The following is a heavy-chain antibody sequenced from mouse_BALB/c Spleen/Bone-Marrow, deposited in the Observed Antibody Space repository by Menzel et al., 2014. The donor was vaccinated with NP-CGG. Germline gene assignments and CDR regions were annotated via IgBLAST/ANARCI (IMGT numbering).Heavy chain of an antibody. J-gene: IGHJ4*01. CDR3: ARRDWGPMDY. Sequence: EVMLVESGGDLVKPGGSLKLSCAASGFTFSNYGMSWVRQTPDKRLEWVATISSGGSYTYYPDSVKGRFTISRDNAKNTLYLQMSSLKSEDTAMYYCARRDWGPMDYWGQGTSVTVSS. CDR1: GFTFSNYG. V-gene: IGHV5-6*02. CDR2: ISSGGSYT.